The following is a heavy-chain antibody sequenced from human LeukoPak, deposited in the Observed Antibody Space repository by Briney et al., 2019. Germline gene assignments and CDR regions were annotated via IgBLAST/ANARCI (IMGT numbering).Heavy chain of an antibody. J-gene: IGHJ4*02. CDR2: IYTSGSI. CDR3: ARAAVAGIPNFDY. V-gene: IGHV4-4*07. Sequence: PSETLSLTCTDSRGSISGYYWSWIRQPAGKGLEWIGRIYTSGSINHNPSLKSRVTMSVDTSKDQFSLKLSSVTAADTAVYYCARAAVAGIPNFDYWGQGTLVTVSS. D-gene: IGHD6-19*01. CDR1: RGSISGYY.